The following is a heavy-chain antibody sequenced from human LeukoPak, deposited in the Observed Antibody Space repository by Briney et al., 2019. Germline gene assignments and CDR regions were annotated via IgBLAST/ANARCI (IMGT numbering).Heavy chain of an antibody. D-gene: IGHD3-10*01. J-gene: IGHJ4*02. CDR3: ARDGRSGSYGTGGY. CDR2: ISYDGSNK. Sequence: GGSLRLSCAASGFTFSSYAMHWVRQAPGKGPEWVAVISYDGSNKYYADSVKGRFTISRDNSKNTLYLQMNSLRAEDTAVYYCARDGRSGSYGTGGYWGQGTLVTVSS. V-gene: IGHV3-30*04. CDR1: GFTFSSYA.